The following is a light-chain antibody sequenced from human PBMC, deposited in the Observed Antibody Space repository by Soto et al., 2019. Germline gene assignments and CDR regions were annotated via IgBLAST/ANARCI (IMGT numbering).Light chain of an antibody. J-gene: IGKJ2*01. CDR2: DAP. Sequence: DTQMTQSPHSLSASVGDRVTIACQANEDIANPLNWYRQRPGKAPDLLIYDAPNLEPGVPSRFSGAGSRTDFTFIISCLLPEDFATYYWQQFPSLPYTFGQGTKLEI. CDR1: EDIANP. V-gene: IGKV1-33*01. CDR3: QQFPSLPYT.